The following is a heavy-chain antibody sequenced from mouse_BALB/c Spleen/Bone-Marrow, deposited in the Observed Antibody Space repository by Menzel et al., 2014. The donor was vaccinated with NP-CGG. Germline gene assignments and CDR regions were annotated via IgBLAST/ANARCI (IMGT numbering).Heavy chain of an antibody. CDR3: ARTEVRRGYYAVDY. Sequence: EVKLMESGGGLVQPGGSLKLSCAASGFDFSRYWMSWVRQAPGKGLEWIAEIYPGSSTIYYPPSLKDKFTISRDNAKNTLYLQMSKVRSEDTALYYCARTEVRRGYYAVDYWGQGTSVTVSS. CDR2: IYPGSSTI. J-gene: IGHJ4*01. CDR1: GFDFSRYW. D-gene: IGHD2-14*01. V-gene: IGHV4-1*02.